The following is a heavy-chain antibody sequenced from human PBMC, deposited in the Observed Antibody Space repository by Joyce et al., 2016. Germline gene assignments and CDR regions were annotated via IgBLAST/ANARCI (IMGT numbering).Heavy chain of an antibody. V-gene: IGHV3-30*18. J-gene: IGHJ4*02. CDR1: GLTLSNYG. CDR2: ISYYGIYK. D-gene: IGHD6-25*01. Sequence: QVQLVESGGGVVQPGRSLRLSCAASGLTLSNYGVHWVRPAPGKVLECVAIISYYGIYKYYADSVKGRFTISRDNSKNTVFLEMNSLRTEDTAVYYCAKILTATYSSGWFLDYWGQGTLVTVSS. CDR3: AKILTATYSSGWFLDY.